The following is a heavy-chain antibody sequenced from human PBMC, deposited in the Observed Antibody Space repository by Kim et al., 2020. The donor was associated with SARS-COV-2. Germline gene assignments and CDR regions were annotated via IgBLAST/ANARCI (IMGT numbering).Heavy chain of an antibody. CDR2: IWYDGSNK. CDR1: GFTFSSYG. Sequence: GGSLRLSCAASGFTFSSYGMHWVRQAPGKGLEWVAVIWYDGSNKYYADSVKGRFTISRDNSKNTLYLQMNSLRAEDTAVYYCASNMVRGGMDVWGQGTTVTVSS. CDR3: ASNMVRGGMDV. D-gene: IGHD3-10*01. V-gene: IGHV3-33*01. J-gene: IGHJ6*02.